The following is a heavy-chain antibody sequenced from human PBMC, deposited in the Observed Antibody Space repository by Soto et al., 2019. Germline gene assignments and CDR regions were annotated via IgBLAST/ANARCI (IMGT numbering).Heavy chain of an antibody. V-gene: IGHV3-64*04. CDR1: GFIFSSYV. Sequence: GGSLRLSCSASGFIFSSYVMHWVRQAPGKGLEYVSAIRSNGGTTYYADSVKGRFTISRDNSKNTLYLQMNSLRAEDTAVYYCAREREYYDSSGYDYWGQGTQVTVSS. CDR3: AREREYYDSSGYDY. D-gene: IGHD3-22*01. J-gene: IGHJ4*02. CDR2: IRSNGGTT.